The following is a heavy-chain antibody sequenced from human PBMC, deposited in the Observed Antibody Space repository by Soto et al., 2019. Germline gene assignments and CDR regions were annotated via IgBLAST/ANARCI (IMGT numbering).Heavy chain of an antibody. V-gene: IGHV3-33*01. D-gene: IGHD2-21*01. J-gene: IGHJ4*02. CDR1: GFTFSNYG. CDR3: ARGLHSLFDY. Sequence: QVQLVESGGGVVQPGGSLRLTCAASGFTFSNYGMHWVRQAPGKGLEWVAVIWYDGNNKYYADSVKGRFTISRDNSNNTLYVQMTSLRDEDTDVYYCARGLHSLFDYWGQGTLVTVSS. CDR2: IWYDGNNK.